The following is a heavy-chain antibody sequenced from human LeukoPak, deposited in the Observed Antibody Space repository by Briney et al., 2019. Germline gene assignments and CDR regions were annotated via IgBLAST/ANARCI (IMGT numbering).Heavy chain of an antibody. J-gene: IGHJ4*02. CDR3: ARGPGLRCSGGSCYYDY. V-gene: IGHV1-8*01. Sequence: GASVKVSCKASGYTFTSYDINWVRQATGQGLEWMGWMNPNSGNTGYAQKFQGRVTMTRNTSISTAYMELSSLRSEDPAVYYCARGPGLRCSGGSCYYDYWGQGTLVTVSS. CDR1: GYTFTSYD. D-gene: IGHD2-15*01. CDR2: MNPNSGNT.